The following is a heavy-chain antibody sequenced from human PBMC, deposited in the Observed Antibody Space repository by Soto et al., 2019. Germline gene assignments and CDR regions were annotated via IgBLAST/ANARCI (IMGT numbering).Heavy chain of an antibody. CDR2: ISGSGGST. D-gene: IGHD3-22*01. J-gene: IGHJ4*02. Sequence: PGGSLRLSCAASGFTFSSYAMSWVRQAPGKGLEWVSAISGSGGSTYYADSVKGRFTISRDNSKNTLYLQMNSLRAEDTAVYYCAQEKYYYDSSGYYPLWGPGTLVTVSS. V-gene: IGHV3-23*01. CDR1: GFTFSSYA. CDR3: AQEKYYYDSSGYYPL.